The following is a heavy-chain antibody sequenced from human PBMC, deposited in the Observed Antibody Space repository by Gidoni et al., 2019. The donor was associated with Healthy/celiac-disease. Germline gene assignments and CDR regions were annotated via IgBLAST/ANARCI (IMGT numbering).Heavy chain of an antibody. CDR3: AKDFREYSSSWSDY. CDR1: GLTFDDYA. Sequence: EVQLVESGGGLVQPGRSLRLSCAASGLTFDDYAMHWVRQAPGTGLEWVSGISLNSCSIGYADSVKGRFTIARDNAKNSLYLQMNSRRAEDTALYYCAKDFREYSSSWSDYWGQGTLVTVSS. CDR2: ISLNSCSI. J-gene: IGHJ4*02. V-gene: IGHV3-9*01. D-gene: IGHD6-13*01.